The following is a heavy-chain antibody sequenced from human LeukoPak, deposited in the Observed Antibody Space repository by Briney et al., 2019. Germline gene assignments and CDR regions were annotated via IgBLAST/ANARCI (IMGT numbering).Heavy chain of an antibody. Sequence: GGSLRLSCAASGFTVSSNYMSWVRQAPGKGLEWVSVIYSGGSTYYADSVKGRFTISRGNSKNTLYLQMNSLRAEDTAVYYCAKERSRWLQLGGDFDYWGQGTLVTVSS. CDR1: GFTVSSNY. CDR2: IYSGGST. V-gene: IGHV3-66*01. J-gene: IGHJ4*02. D-gene: IGHD5-24*01. CDR3: AKERSRWLQLGGDFDY.